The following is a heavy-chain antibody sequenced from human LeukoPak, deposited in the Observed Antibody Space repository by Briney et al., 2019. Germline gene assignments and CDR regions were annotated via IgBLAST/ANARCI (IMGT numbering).Heavy chain of an antibody. D-gene: IGHD1-26*01. CDR3: ARDRWGWDPKFDY. J-gene: IGHJ4*02. CDR2: IYYSGST. V-gene: IGHV4-31*03. CDR1: GGSISSGGYY. Sequence: SQTLSLTCTVSGGSISSGGYYWSWIRQHPGKGLEWIGYIYYSGSTYHNPSLKSRVTISVDTSKNQFSLKLSSVTAADTAVYYCARDRWGWDPKFDYWGQGTLVTVSS.